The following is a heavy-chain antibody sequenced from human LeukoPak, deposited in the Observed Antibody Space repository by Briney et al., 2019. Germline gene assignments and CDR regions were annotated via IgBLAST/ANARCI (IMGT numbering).Heavy chain of an antibody. J-gene: IGHJ4*02. V-gene: IGHV1-8*01. CDR1: GYTFTSYD. Sequence: VASVKVSCKASGYTFTSYDINWVRQATGQGLEWMGWMNPNSGNTGYAQKFQGRVTMTRNTSISTAYMELSSLRSEDTAVYYCARGSGGYGSSWVDYWGQGTLVTVSS. CDR2: MNPNSGNT. CDR3: ARGSGGYGSSWVDY. D-gene: IGHD6-13*01.